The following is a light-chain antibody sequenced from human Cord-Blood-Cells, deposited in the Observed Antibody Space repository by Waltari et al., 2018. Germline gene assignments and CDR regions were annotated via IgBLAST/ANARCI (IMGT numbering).Light chain of an antibody. CDR3: CSYAGSYV. J-gene: IGLJ1*01. CDR2: DVS. V-gene: IGLV2-11*01. CDR1: SSDVGGFTY. Sequence: QSALTQPRSVSGSPRPSVTISCTGTSSDVGGFTYVSWYQQHPDKAPKLMIYDVSKRPSGVPDRFSGSKSGNTASLTISGLQAEDEADYYCCSYAGSYVFGTGTKVTVL.